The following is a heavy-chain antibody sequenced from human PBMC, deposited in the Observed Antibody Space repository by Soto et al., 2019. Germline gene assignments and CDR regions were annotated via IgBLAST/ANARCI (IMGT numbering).Heavy chain of an antibody. CDR2: IYHSGST. J-gene: IGHJ3*02. CDR3: ARGNYYDSSGYYHDAFDI. CDR1: GGSISSGGYS. V-gene: IGHV4-30-2*01. Sequence: QLQLQESGSGLVKPSQTLSLTCAVSGGSISSGGYSWSWIRQPPGKGLEWIGYIYHSGSTYYNPSLKSRVTISVDRSKNQFSLKLSSVTAADTAVYYCARGNYYDSSGYYHDAFDIWGQGTMVTVSS. D-gene: IGHD3-22*01.